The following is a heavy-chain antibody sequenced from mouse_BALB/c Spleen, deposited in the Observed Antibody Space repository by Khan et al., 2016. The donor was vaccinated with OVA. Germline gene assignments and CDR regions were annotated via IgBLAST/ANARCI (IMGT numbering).Heavy chain of an antibody. Sequence: QVQLKESGPGLVAPSQSLSITCTISGFSLTNYGVHWVRQPPGKGLAWLVVIWSDGSTTYNSALKSRLTISKDNSKSQVFLKMNSLQTDDTAMYYCARQPYYNYKIMDYWGQGTSVTVSS. J-gene: IGHJ4*01. D-gene: IGHD2-12*01. CDR1: GFSLTNYG. V-gene: IGHV2-6-1*01. CDR2: IWSDGST. CDR3: ARQPYYNYKIMDY.